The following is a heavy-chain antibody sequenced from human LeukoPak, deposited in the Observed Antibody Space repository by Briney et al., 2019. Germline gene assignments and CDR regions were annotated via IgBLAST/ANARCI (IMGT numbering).Heavy chain of an antibody. D-gene: IGHD2-2*01. CDR3: ARDQGCSSTSCYSLFFHY. CDR1: GFTFSSYG. Sequence: GGSLRLSCAASGFTFSSYGMHWVRQAPGKGLEWVAVIWYDGSNKYYADSVKGRFTISRDNSKNTLYLQMNSLRAEDTAVYYCARDQGCSSTSCYSLFFHYWGQGTLVTVSS. V-gene: IGHV3-33*01. J-gene: IGHJ4*02. CDR2: IWYDGSNK.